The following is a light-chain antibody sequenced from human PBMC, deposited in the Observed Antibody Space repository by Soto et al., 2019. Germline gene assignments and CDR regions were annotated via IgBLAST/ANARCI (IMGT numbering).Light chain of an antibody. V-gene: IGKV1-39*01. CDR1: QTIDRY. J-gene: IGKJ3*01. CDR3: QQSYNAPFN. CDR2: AAS. Sequence: IQMTQSPSSLSASVGDTVTITCRPSQTIDRYLNWFQQKSGQAPKLXMNAASTLRSGVPSRFSASGAGTDFTLTISSLQTEDYETYYCQQSYNAPFNFGPGTKVDIK.